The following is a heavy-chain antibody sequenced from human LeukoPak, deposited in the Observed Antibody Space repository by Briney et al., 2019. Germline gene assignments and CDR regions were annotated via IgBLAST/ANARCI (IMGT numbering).Heavy chain of an antibody. J-gene: IGHJ4*02. Sequence: PGRSLRLSCAASGFTLSTYAMHWVRQAPGKGLEWVAVMSYDGNNKYYVDSVKGRFTISRDNSKNTLYLQMTSLRPEDTAVYYCAREDGDLPDYWGQGTLVTVSS. D-gene: IGHD4-17*01. CDR1: GFTLSTYA. V-gene: IGHV3-30-3*01. CDR3: AREDGDLPDY. CDR2: MSYDGNNK.